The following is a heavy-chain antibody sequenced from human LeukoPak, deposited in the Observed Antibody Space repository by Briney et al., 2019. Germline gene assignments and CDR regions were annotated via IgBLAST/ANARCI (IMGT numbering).Heavy chain of an antibody. CDR1: GYTFTSYG. D-gene: IGHD3-3*01. CDR2: ISAYNGNT. CDR3: ARGGITIFGVVTARRFDY. J-gene: IGHJ4*02. Sequence: ASVKVSCRASGYTFTSYGISWVRQAPGQGLEWMGWISAYNGNTNYAQKLQGRVTMTTDTSTSTAYMELRSLRSDDTAVYYCARGGITIFGVVTARRFDYWGQGTLVTVSS. V-gene: IGHV1-18*01.